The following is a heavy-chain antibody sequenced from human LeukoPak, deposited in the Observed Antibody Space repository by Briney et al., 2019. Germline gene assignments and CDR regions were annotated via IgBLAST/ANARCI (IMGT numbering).Heavy chain of an antibody. V-gene: IGHV3-7*04. D-gene: IGHD1-26*01. CDR1: GLSFSTYW. J-gene: IGHJ4*02. CDR2: IKQDGSEK. CDR3: ARGGSGSYHEVTPY. Sequence: PGGSLRLSCAASGLSFSTYWRSWIRRAPGKGLEWVAKIKQDGSEKYYVDSVQGRFTISRDNAKNLLYLQMNSLRVDDTAVFYCARGGSGSYHEVTPYWGQGTLVTVSS.